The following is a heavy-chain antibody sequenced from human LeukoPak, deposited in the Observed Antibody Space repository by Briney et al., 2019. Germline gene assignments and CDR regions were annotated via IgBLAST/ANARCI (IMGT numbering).Heavy chain of an antibody. CDR3: ARVVDYGDYIGY. Sequence: ASVKVSCKASGYTFTSYYMHWVRQGPGQGLEWMGIINPSGGSTRYAQKFQGRVTMTRDTSTSRVYMELRSLRSEDTAVYYCARVVDYGDYIGYWGQGTLVTVSS. D-gene: IGHD4-17*01. CDR1: GYTFTSYY. J-gene: IGHJ4*02. CDR2: INPSGGST. V-gene: IGHV1-46*01.